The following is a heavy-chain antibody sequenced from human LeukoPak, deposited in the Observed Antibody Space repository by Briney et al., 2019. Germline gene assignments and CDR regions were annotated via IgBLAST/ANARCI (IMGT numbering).Heavy chain of an antibody. Sequence: GGSLRLSCAASGPTFSSYWMHWVRHTPGERLVWVSRINSDGSSTSYADSVKGRFTISRDNAKNTLYLQMNSLRAEDTAVYYCAREDYGDYFDYWGQGTLVTVSS. CDR3: AREDYGDYFDY. CDR2: INSDGSST. V-gene: IGHV3-74*01. D-gene: IGHD4-17*01. CDR1: GPTFSSYW. J-gene: IGHJ4*02.